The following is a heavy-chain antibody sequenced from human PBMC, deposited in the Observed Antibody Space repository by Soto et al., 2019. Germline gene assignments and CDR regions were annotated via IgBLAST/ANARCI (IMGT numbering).Heavy chain of an antibody. J-gene: IGHJ3*02. CDR3: AKIVGGGSHHDAFDI. CDR1: GFTFRRYA. D-gene: IGHD2-15*01. Sequence: EAQLLESGGGLVEPGGSLSLSCAASGFTFRRYAMTWVRQAPGKGLEWVSYTGGGGVSTYYADSVKGRFTSSRDDSKNTLYLQMNSLRAEDTALYYCAKIVGGGSHHDAFDIWGHVTMVTVSS. V-gene: IGHV3-23*01. CDR2: TGGGGVST.